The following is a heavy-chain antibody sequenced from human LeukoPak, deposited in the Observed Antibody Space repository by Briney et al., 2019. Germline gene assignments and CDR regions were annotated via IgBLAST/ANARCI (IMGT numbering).Heavy chain of an antibody. V-gene: IGHV1-2*02. J-gene: IGHJ5*02. CDR3: TRDLLGGSGTFDP. CDR1: GYTFTGYC. D-gene: IGHD3-10*01. CDR2: INPDSGDT. Sequence: ASVKVSCKASGYTFTGYCLHWVRQAPGQGLEWMGWINPDSGDTNYLQKFQGRVTMTRDTSISTAYMELSRLSSDDTAVYYCTRDLLGGSGTFDPWGQGTLVTVSS.